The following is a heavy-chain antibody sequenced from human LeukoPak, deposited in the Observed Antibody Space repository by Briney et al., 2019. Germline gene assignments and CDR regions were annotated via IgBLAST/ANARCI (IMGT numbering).Heavy chain of an antibody. D-gene: IGHD3-3*01. Sequence: GGSLSLSCAASGFTFSSYAMSWVRQAPGKGLEWVSAISGSGGSTYYADSVKGRFTISRDNSKNTLYLQMNSLRAEDTAVYYCASVDYDFWSGVFDYWGQGTLVTVPS. J-gene: IGHJ4*02. V-gene: IGHV3-23*01. CDR1: GFTFSSYA. CDR2: ISGSGGST. CDR3: ASVDYDFWSGVFDY.